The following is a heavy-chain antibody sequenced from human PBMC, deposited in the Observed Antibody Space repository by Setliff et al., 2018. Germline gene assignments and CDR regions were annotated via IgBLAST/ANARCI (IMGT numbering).Heavy chain of an antibody. Sequence: SETLSLTCAVYGGSFTDHFWSWIRQPPGKGLEWIGEINHSGSTNYNPSLKSRVSISVDASKNQFSLKLTSVTAADTAVYFCARGGSYYDSSGPIDDYWGQGTLVTVSS. CDR1: GGSFTDHF. CDR2: INHSGST. V-gene: IGHV4-34*01. J-gene: IGHJ4*02. D-gene: IGHD3-22*01. CDR3: ARGGSYYDSSGPIDDY.